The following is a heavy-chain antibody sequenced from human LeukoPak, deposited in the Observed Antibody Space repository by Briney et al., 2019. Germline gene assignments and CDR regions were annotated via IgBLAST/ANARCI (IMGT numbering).Heavy chain of an antibody. CDR2: VGTYDGKT. CDR3: AKLMDNNYDGSAFDY. J-gene: IGHJ4*02. V-gene: IGHV1-18*01. Sequence: ASVKVSCKTSGYSFTDYAIVWVRQAPGRGLEWMGWVGTYDGKTNYAQAVQGRVTMTTDTSASTAYVELRSLTSDDTALYYCAKLMDNNYDGSAFDYWGQGTLIAVSS. CDR1: GYSFTDYA. D-gene: IGHD3-22*01.